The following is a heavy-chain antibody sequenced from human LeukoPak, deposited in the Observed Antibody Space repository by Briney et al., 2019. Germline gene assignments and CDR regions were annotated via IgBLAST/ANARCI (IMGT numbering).Heavy chain of an antibody. CDR1: GFTFSTFA. J-gene: IGHJ4*02. D-gene: IGHD3-10*01. Sequence: GGSLRLSCAASGFTFSTFAMIWVRQPPGKGLEWVSSIFPSGGEIHYADSVRGRFTISRDNAKNSLYLQMNSLRAEDTAVYYCATTPGGSDFDYWGQGTLVTVSS. CDR2: IFPSGGEI. CDR3: ATTPGGSDFDY. V-gene: IGHV3-21*01.